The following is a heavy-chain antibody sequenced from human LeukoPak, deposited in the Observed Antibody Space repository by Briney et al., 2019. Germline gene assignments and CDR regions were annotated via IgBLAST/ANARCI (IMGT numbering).Heavy chain of an antibody. V-gene: IGHV3-30*18. J-gene: IGHJ6*02. CDR1: GFTFSSYG. CDR3: AKRESMDV. Sequence: PGGSLRLSCAAPGFTFSSYGMHWVRQAPGKGLEWVAVISYDGSNKYYADSVKGRFTISRDNSKNTLYLQMNSLRAEDTAVYYCAKRESMDVWGQGTTVTVSS. CDR2: ISYDGSNK.